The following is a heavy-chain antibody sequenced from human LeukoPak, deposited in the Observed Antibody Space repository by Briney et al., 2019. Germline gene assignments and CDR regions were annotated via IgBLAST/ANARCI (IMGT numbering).Heavy chain of an antibody. CDR2: ISAYNGNT. J-gene: IGHJ4*02. Sequence: ASVKVSCKASGYTFTSYGINWVRQAPGQGLEWMGWISAYNGNTNYAQKLQGRVTMTTDASTSTAYMELRSLRSDDTAVHYCAKDDYYGSGSYPHYWGQGTLVTVSS. CDR3: AKDDYYGSGSYPHY. V-gene: IGHV1-18*01. D-gene: IGHD3-10*01. CDR1: GYTFTSYG.